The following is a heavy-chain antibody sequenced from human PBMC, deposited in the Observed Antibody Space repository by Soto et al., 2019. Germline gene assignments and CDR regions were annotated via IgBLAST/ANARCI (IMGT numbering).Heavy chain of an antibody. V-gene: IGHV3-48*02. J-gene: IGHJ4*02. D-gene: IGHD2-21*02. CDR1: GFSLANYP. CDR2: SSPRGDTI. Sequence: PGGSLRLSCVASGFSLANYPMNWVRQTPGKGLEWISYSSPRGDTIYYADSVKGRFTISRDNAKNSLYLQMNSLRDDDTAVYYCARGRVGTAYFDYWGQGALVTVSS. CDR3: ARGRVGTAYFDY.